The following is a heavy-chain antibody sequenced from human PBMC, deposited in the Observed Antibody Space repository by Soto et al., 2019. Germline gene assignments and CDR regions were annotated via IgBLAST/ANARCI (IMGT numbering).Heavy chain of an antibody. CDR3: AKSTSGWYFDY. J-gene: IGHJ4*02. V-gene: IGHV3-23*01. D-gene: IGHD6-19*01. CDR1: GFTFSNYA. CDR2: ISGSGDST. Sequence: EVQLLESGGNLVQPGGSLRLSCAASGFTFSNYAMSWVRQAPGKGLEWVSVISGSGDSTYYADSVKGRFTISRDNSKNTLYLQMNSRRAEDTAVYYCAKSTSGWYFDYWGQGTLVTVSS.